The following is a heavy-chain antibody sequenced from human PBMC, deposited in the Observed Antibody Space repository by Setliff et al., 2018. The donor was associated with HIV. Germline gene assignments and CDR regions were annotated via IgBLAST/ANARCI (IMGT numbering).Heavy chain of an antibody. CDR1: GDSVSDYY. J-gene: IGHJ4*02. D-gene: IGHD3-16*01. V-gene: IGHV4-4*09. CDR2: ISTFRGT. CDR3: SRGTFGGVSAQYYFDY. Sequence: SETLSLTCSVSGDSVSDYYWSWIRQPPGKGLEWIGDISTFRGTNYSPSLQSRVTISMDTSKNQLSLNLSSATAADTAVYYCSRGTFGGVSAQYYFDYWGQGTLVTVSS.